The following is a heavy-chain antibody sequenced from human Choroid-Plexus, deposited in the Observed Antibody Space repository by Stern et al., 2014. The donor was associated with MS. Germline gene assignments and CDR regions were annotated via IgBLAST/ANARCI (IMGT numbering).Heavy chain of an antibody. CDR1: GFTFSNFG. CDR3: AKDRQWSTYFFDY. CDR2: ISYDGSDK. D-gene: IGHD2-15*01. J-gene: IGHJ4*02. V-gene: IGHV3-30*18. Sequence: MQLVESGGGVAQPGRPLILSCAASGFTFSNFGMHWVRQAPGKGLEWVALISYDGSDKYYADSVKGRFPIFRGNSKNTLYMHMNSLRAEDTAVYYCAKDRQWSTYFFDYWGQGSLVTVSS.